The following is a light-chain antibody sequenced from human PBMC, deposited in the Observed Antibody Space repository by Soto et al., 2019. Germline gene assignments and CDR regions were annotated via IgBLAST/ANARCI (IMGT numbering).Light chain of an antibody. CDR2: AAS. Sequence: EVVLTQSPATLSLSPGERATLSCRASQSVSSSHLAWYQHKPGQAPRLLIYAASSRATGIPDRFSGSGSGTDFTLKISRVEAEDVGVYYCMQRIEFPFITFGQGTRLEI. CDR1: QSVSSSH. CDR3: MQRIEFPFIT. V-gene: IGKV3D-20*02. J-gene: IGKJ5*01.